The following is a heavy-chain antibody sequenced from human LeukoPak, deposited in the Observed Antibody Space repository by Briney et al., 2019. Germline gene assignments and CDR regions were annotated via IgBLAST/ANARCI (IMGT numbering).Heavy chain of an antibody. CDR3: ARVSGYSHFDY. D-gene: IGHD5-12*01. Sequence: GSLRLSCAASGFTFSSYGMSWVRQPPGKGLEWIGEIYHSGSTNYNPSLKSRVTISVDKSKNQFSLKLSSVTAADTAVYYCARVSGYSHFDYWGQGTLVTVSS. CDR1: GFTFSSYG. J-gene: IGHJ4*02. V-gene: IGHV4-4*02. CDR2: IYHSGST.